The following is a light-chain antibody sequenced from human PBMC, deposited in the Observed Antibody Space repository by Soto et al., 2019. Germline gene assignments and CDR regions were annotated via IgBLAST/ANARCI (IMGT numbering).Light chain of an antibody. Sequence: EIVLTQSPGTLSFSPGERATISCRASQSVSSSYLAFYQQKPGQGPRLLIYGASFRATGIPDRFSGSGSGTDFTLTISRLEPEDFAVYYCQQYGSSSWTFGQGTKVDIK. CDR1: QSVSSSY. V-gene: IGKV3-20*01. J-gene: IGKJ1*01. CDR2: GAS. CDR3: QQYGSSSWT.